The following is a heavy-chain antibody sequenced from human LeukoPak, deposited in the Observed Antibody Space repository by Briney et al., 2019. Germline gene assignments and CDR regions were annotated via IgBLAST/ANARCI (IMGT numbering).Heavy chain of an antibody. CDR3: ARDTPYYYDSSGHHYACDI. J-gene: IGHJ3*02. Sequence: GASVEVSCKASGYTFTGYYMHWVRQAPGQGLEWMGWINPNSGGTNYAQKFQGRVTMTRDTSISTAYMELSRLRSDDTAVYYCARDTPYYYDSSGHHYACDIWGQGTMVTVSS. CDR2: INPNSGGT. V-gene: IGHV1-2*02. D-gene: IGHD3-22*01. CDR1: GYTFTGYY.